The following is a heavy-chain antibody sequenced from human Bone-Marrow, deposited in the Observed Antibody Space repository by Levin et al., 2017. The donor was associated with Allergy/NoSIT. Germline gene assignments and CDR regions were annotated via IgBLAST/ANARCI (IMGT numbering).Heavy chain of an antibody. Sequence: SETLSLTCTVSGGSTGSNAYFWSWVRQPPGKGLEWIGYIYYSGGTYYNPSLKSRVTISIETSKNEFYLDLRSMTASDTAVYFCARVREGYGEAPTGPYFDFWGPGTVITVSS. CDR3: ARVREGYGEAPTGPYFDF. CDR2: IYYSGGT. CDR1: GGSTGSNAYF. J-gene: IGHJ4*02. V-gene: IGHV4-30-4*01. D-gene: IGHD5-24*01.